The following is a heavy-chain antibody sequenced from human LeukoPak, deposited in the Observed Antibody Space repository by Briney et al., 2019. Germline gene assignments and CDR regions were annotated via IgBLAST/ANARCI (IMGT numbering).Heavy chain of an antibody. CDR2: INHSGST. CDR1: GGSFSGYY. J-gene: IGHJ5*02. Sequence: SETLSLTCAVYGGSFSGYYWSWIRQPPGKGLEWIGEINHSGSTNYNPSLKSRVTISVDTSKNQFSLKLSSVTAADTAVYYCARGLFSVAANNWFDPWGQGTLVTVSS. V-gene: IGHV4-34*01. CDR3: ARGLFSVAANNWFDP. D-gene: IGHD6-19*01.